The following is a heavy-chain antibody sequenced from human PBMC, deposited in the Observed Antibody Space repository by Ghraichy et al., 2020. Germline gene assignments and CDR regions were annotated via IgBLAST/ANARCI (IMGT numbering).Heavy chain of an antibody. CDR2: ISGSGGGT. D-gene: IGHD6-13*01. CDR3: AIGGRYSSWSSNGNWFDP. Sequence: GGSLRLSCGASGLTFSNYAMSWVRQAPGKGLEWVSVISGSGGGTFYADFVKGRFTISRDNSKNTVYLQMNSLRDEDTAVYYCAIGGRYSSWSSNGNWFDPWGQGTLVTVSS. CDR1: GLTFSNYA. V-gene: IGHV3-23*01. J-gene: IGHJ5*02.